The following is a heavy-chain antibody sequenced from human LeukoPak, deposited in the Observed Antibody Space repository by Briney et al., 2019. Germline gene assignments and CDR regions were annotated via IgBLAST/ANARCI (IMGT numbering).Heavy chain of an antibody. J-gene: IGHJ4*02. CDR3: AKDPRLLRFLEWLLPPSFDY. CDR2: ISGSGGST. V-gene: IGHV3-23*01. Sequence: KAGGSLRLSCAASGFTFSIYAMSWVRQVPGKGLEWVSAISGSGGSTYYADSVKGRFTISRDNSKNTLYLQMNSLRAEDTAVYYCAKDPRLLRFLEWLLPPSFDYWGQGTLVTVSS. D-gene: IGHD3-3*01. CDR1: GFTFSIYA.